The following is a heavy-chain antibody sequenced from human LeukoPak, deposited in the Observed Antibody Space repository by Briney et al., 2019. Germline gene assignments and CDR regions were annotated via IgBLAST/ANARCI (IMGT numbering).Heavy chain of an antibody. Sequence: GGSLRLSCAASGFTFSTYNMNWVRQAPGKGLEWVSYISTSGSAIYYADSVKGRFTISRDNARNSLYLQMNSLRDEDTAVHYCARYTWSDRRGAMDVWGQGTTVTVSS. J-gene: IGHJ6*02. D-gene: IGHD1-1*01. CDR2: ISTSGSAI. CDR1: GFTFSTYN. CDR3: ARYTWSDRRGAMDV. V-gene: IGHV3-48*02.